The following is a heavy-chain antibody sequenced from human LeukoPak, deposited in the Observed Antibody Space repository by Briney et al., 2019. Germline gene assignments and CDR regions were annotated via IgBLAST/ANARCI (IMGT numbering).Heavy chain of an antibody. J-gene: IGHJ2*01. D-gene: IGHD6-19*01. CDR2: MFYSGST. Sequence: SETLFLTCTVSGGSISSSSYYWGWIRQPPGKGLEWIGSMFYSGSTIYNPSLKSRVTISVDTSKNQFSLTLSSVTAADTAVYYCAARIAVANTRYFDLWGRGTLVTVSS. V-gene: IGHV4-39*01. CDR3: AARIAVANTRYFDL. CDR1: GGSISSSSYY.